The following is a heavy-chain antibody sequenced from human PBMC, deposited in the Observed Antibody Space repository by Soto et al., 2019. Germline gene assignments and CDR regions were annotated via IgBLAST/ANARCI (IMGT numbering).Heavy chain of an antibody. CDR1: GGSISSYY. CDR3: ARVSSGVILTGYYLDY. J-gene: IGHJ4*02. Sequence: SETLSLTCTVSGGSISSYYLSWIRQPPGKGLEWIGYIYYSGSTNYNPSLKSRVTISVDTSKNQFSLKLSSVTAADTAVYYCARVSSGVILTGYYLDYWGQGTLVTVSS. CDR2: IYYSGST. D-gene: IGHD3-9*01. V-gene: IGHV4-59*01.